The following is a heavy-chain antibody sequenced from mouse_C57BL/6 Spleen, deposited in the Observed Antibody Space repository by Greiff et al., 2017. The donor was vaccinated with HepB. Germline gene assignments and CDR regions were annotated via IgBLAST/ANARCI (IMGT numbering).Heavy chain of an antibody. Sequence: EVHLVESGGGLVKPGGSLKLSCAASGFTFSDYGMHWVRQAPEKGLEWVAYISSGSSTIYYADTVKGRFTISRDNAKNTLFLQMTSLRSEDTAMYYCARNGYYVPYAMDYWGQGTSVTVSS. J-gene: IGHJ4*01. CDR1: GFTFSDYG. V-gene: IGHV5-17*01. CDR3: ARNGYYVPYAMDY. CDR2: ISSGSSTI. D-gene: IGHD2-3*01.